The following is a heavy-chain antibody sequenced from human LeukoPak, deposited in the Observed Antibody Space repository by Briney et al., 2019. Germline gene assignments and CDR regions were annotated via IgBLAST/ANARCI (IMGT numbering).Heavy chain of an antibody. Sequence: PSETLSLTCTVSGDSISSSSYYWGWIRQPPGKGLEWIGSIYYSGSTYYNPSLKSRVTISVDTSKKQFSLRLTSVTAADTAVYYCARDPTTVTKGFDIWGQGTLVTVSS. CDR1: GDSISSSSYY. V-gene: IGHV4-39*07. CDR3: ARDPTTVTKGFDI. D-gene: IGHD4-17*01. J-gene: IGHJ3*02. CDR2: IYYSGST.